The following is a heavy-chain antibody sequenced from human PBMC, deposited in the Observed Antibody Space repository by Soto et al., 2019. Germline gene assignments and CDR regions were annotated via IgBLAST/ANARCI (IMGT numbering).Heavy chain of an antibody. CDR1: GGSISSYY. J-gene: IGHJ6*03. Sequence: SETLSLTCTVSGGSISSYYWSWIRQPPGKGLEWIGYIYYSGSTNYNPSLKSRVTISVDTSKNQFSLKLSSVTAADTAVYYCARRPKGGYYYYYMDVWGKGTTVTVSS. CDR2: IYYSGST. CDR3: ARRPKGGYYYYYMDV. V-gene: IGHV4-59*01. D-gene: IGHD3-16*01.